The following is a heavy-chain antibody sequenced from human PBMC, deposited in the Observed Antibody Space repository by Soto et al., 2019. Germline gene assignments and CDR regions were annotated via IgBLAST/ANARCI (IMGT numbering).Heavy chain of an antibody. Sequence: GGSLRLSCAASGFTFSSYAMTWVRQAPGRGLEWVSAISGSGSPTYYADSVKGRFTISRDNSENTLYLQMNSLRADDTAVYYCARDMSGGTYNYYYGMDVWGQGTTVTVSS. J-gene: IGHJ6*02. CDR1: GFTFSSYA. V-gene: IGHV3-23*01. CDR2: ISGSGSPT. D-gene: IGHD1-26*01. CDR3: ARDMSGGTYNYYYGMDV.